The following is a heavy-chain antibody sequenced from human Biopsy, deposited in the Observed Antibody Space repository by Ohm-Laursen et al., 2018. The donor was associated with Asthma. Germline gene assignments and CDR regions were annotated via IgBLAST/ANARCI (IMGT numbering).Heavy chain of an antibody. CDR1: GYTLTSYG. CDR2: ISAYNGNT. D-gene: IGHD1-26*01. CDR3: ARDGPVEAPSDY. J-gene: IGHJ4*02. Sequence: GASVYASCKASGYTLTSYGISSARQAPGQGRGWMGWISAYNGNTNYAQKLQGRVTMTTDKSTSTAYMELRSLRSDDTAVYYCARDGPVEAPSDYWGQGTLVTVSS. V-gene: IGHV1-18*04.